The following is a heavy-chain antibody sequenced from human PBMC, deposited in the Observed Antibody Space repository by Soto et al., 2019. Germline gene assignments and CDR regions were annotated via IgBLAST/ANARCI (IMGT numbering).Heavy chain of an antibody. CDR3: ARLTPPYYMDV. D-gene: IGHD3-16*01. CDR2: IYYSGST. CDR1: GGSISSSSYY. V-gene: IGHV4-39*01. J-gene: IGHJ6*03. Sequence: QLQLQESGPGLVKPSETLSLTCTVSGGSISSSSYYWGWIRQPPGKGLEWIGSIYYSGSTYYNPSLKSRVTISVDTSKNQFSLKLSSVTAADTAVYYCARLTPPYYMDVWGKGTTVTVSS.